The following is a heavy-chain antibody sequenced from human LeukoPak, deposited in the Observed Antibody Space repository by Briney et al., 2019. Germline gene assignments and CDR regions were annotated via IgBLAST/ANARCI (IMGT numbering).Heavy chain of an antibody. Sequence: SETLSLTCTVSGGSVSGHWWNWIRKPPGKGLEWLGDIHSSGTTNDNPSLRSRVTLSVDTSKNQFSLKVTSVTAADTAVYYCARPTATPAGDYSYHYTHVWGKGTTVTVSS. V-gene: IGHV4-4*09. CDR3: ARPTATPAGDYSYHYTHV. CDR1: GGSVSGHW. J-gene: IGHJ6*03. D-gene: IGHD2-21*01. CDR2: IHSSGTT.